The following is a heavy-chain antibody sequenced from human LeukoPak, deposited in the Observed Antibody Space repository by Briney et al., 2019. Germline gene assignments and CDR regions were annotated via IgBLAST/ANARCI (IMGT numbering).Heavy chain of an antibody. V-gene: IGHV3-49*04. J-gene: IGHJ4*02. Sequence: GGSLRLSCAASGFTFSSSAMSWVRQPPGKGLEWVGFISSKPYGEATHYAASVSGRFTFSRDDSKSVAYLQMNSLKTEDTAVYYCVRHDGMILPVWGQGTLVTVSS. CDR3: VRHDGMILPV. CDR1: GFTFSSSA. D-gene: IGHD3/OR15-3a*01. CDR2: ISSKPYGEAT.